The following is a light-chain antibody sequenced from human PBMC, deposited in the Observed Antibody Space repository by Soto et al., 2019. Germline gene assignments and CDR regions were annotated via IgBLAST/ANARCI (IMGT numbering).Light chain of an antibody. CDR3: QQANSFPLT. CDR2: DAS. CDR1: QSITTW. V-gene: IGKV1-12*01. Sequence: DIQMTQSPSTVSAYVGDSVTITCRASQSITTWLAWYQQRPGKAPKLLIYDASSLQSGVPSRFSGSGSGTDFTLTTSSLQPEDFATYYCQQANSFPLTFGGGTKVEI. J-gene: IGKJ4*01.